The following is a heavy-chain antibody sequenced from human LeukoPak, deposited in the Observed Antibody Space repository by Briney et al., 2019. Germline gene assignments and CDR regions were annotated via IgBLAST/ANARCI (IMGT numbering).Heavy chain of an antibody. J-gene: IGHJ2*01. CDR1: GFTFSSNW. V-gene: IGHV3-74*01. Sequence: GGSLRLSCAASGFTFSSNWMHWVRQVPGKGLVWVSRVNSEGQTTYYADSVKGRFIISRDNAKNTLYLQVNSLRAEDTAVYYCARDPGSSSHDWYFDLWGRGTLVTVSS. D-gene: IGHD1-26*01. CDR2: VNSEGQTT. CDR3: ARDPGSSSHDWYFDL.